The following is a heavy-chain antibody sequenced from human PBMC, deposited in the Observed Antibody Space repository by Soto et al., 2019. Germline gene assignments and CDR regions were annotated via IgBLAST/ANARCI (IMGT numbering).Heavy chain of an antibody. CDR1: GFTFSSHA. CDR2: IHGTRSII. J-gene: IGHJ4*02. Sequence: VQLVESGGGLVQPGGSLTLSCAVSGFTFSSHAMNWVRQAPGKGLEWVAYIHGTRSIIYYADSVKGRFTISRDKAKNSLYLQMDSLRDEDTALYYCARDARNADYDYWGQGTLVTFSS. D-gene: IGHD3-16*01. CDR3: ARDARNADYDY. V-gene: IGHV3-48*02.